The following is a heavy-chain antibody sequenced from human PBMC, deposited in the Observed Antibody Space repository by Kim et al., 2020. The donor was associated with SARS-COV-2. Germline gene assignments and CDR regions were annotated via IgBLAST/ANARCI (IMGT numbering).Heavy chain of an antibody. CDR3: ARAVITMIGVVGAFDI. V-gene: IGHV4-31*02. Sequence: PPIKSRITISVDTSKNQFSLKPSSVTAADTAVYYCARAVITMIGVVGAFDIWGQGTMVTVSS. J-gene: IGHJ3*02. D-gene: IGHD3-22*01.